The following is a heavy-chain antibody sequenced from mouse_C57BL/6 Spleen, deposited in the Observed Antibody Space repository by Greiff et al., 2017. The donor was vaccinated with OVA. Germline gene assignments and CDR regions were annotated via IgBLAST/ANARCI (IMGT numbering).Heavy chain of an antibody. V-gene: IGHV1-50*01. J-gene: IGHJ2*01. CDR1: GYTFTSYW. D-gene: IGHD1-1*01. Sequence: QVQLQQPGAELVKPGASVKLSCKASGYTFTSYWMQWVKQRPGQGLEWIGEIDTSDSYTNYNQKFKGKATLTVDTSSSTAYMQLSSLTSEDAAVYYCASRNYYGSKGDYWGQGTTLTVSS. CDR3: ASRNYYGSKGDY. CDR2: IDTSDSYT.